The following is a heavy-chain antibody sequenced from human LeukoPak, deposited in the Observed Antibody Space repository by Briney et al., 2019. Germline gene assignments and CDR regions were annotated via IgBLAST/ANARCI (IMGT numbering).Heavy chain of an antibody. V-gene: IGHV4-34*01. J-gene: IGHJ4*02. CDR3: ARLSNNYCDSSVHFDY. CDR2: INHSGST. CDR1: GGSFSGYY. D-gene: IGHD3-22*01. Sequence: SETLSLTCAVYGGSFSGYYWSWIRQPPGKGLEWIGEINHSGSTNYNPSLKSRVTISVDTSKNQFSLKLSSVTAADTAVHYCARLSNNYCDSSVHFDYWGQGTLVTVSS.